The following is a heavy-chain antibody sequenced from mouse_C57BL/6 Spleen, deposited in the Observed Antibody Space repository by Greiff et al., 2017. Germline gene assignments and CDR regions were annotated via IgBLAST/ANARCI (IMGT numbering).Heavy chain of an antibody. V-gene: IGHV5-9-1*02. CDR2: ISSGGDYI. Sequence: EVQLVESGEGLVKPGGSLKLSCAASGFTFSSYAMSWVRQTPEKRLEWVAYISSGGDYIYYADTVKGRFTISRDHARNTLYLQMSSLKSEDTAMYYCTRERVQLGYAMDYWGQGTSVTVSS. D-gene: IGHD4-1*02. CDR3: TRERVQLGYAMDY. J-gene: IGHJ4*01. CDR1: GFTFSSYA.